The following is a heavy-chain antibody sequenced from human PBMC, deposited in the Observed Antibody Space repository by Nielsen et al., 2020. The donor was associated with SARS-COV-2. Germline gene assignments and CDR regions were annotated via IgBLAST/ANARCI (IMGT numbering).Heavy chain of an antibody. J-gene: IGHJ5*02. CDR3: ARLLTDTGNYFRFDP. CDR1: GDSVISSNR. Sequence: SETLSLTCTVSGDSVISSNRWSWVRQPPGKGLEWTGEMHHSGNINYNPSLRSRVAILVDKSKNQFSLRLISVTAADTAVYYCARLLTDTGNYFRFDPWGQGTLVTVSS. D-gene: IGHD1-7*01. CDR2: MHHSGNI. V-gene: IGHV4-4*02.